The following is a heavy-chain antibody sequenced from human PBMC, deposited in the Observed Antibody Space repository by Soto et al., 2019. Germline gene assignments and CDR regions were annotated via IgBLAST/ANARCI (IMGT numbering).Heavy chain of an antibody. V-gene: IGHV3-15*01. CDR2: IKSKTDGGTT. CDR1: GFTFSNAW. Sequence: KTGGSLRLSCAASGFTFSNAWMSWVRQAPGKGLEWVGRIKSKTDGGTTDYDTPVKGRFTISRDDSKNTLYLQMNSLKTKDTTVYYCTTEGYNWSPQGSAFDIWGQGTMVTVSS. J-gene: IGHJ3*02. D-gene: IGHD1-20*01. CDR3: TTEGYNWSPQGSAFDI.